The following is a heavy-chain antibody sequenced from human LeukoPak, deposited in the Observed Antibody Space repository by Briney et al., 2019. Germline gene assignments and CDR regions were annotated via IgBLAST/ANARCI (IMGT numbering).Heavy chain of an antibody. J-gene: IGHJ4*02. V-gene: IGHV3-30*02. CDR1: GFNFNTFI. D-gene: IGHD2-2*02. CDR2: LRAGGPYGTEK. Sequence: PGGSLRLSCAASGFNFNTFIMHWVRQAPGKGLEWVTFLRAGGPYGTEKFYADSVKGRFTISTDNSKNTLFLEMNSLRPEDTAVYYCVKGEGTTSCYTGADYWGQGTLVTVSS. CDR3: VKGEGTTSCYTGADY.